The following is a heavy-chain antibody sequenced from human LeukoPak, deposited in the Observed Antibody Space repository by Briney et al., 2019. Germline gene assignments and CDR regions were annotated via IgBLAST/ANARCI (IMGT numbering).Heavy chain of an antibody. J-gene: IGHJ4*02. CDR2: ISYDGSNK. V-gene: IGHV3-30*04. D-gene: IGHD6-6*01. CDR3: ARERLEYSSSGYYFDY. CDR1: GFTFSSYA. Sequence: PGRALRLSCAASGFTFSSYAIHWVRQAPGEGLEWAALISYDGSNKYYADSVKGRFTISRDKSKNSLYLQMNSLRAEDTAVYYCARERLEYSSSGYYFDYWGQGTLVTVSS.